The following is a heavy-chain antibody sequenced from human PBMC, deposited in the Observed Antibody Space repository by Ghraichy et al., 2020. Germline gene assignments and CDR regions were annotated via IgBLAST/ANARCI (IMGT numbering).Heavy chain of an antibody. D-gene: IGHD3-22*01. Sequence: GGSLRLSCAASGFTFSDYWMSWVRQAPEKGLEWLGNIKPDGSEKFYVDSVKGRFTISRDNAKSSLYLQLNSLRAEDTAVYYCARGYYNDNRGSYHDVFVIWAQGTLVTVSS. V-gene: IGHV3-7*03. CDR2: IKPDGSEK. CDR3: ARGYYNDNRGSYHDVFVI. J-gene: IGHJ3*02. CDR1: GFTFSDYW.